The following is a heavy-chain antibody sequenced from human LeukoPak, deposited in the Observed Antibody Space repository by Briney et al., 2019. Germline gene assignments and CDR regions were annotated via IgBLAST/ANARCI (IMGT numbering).Heavy chain of an antibody. CDR2: ISSSSSYI. CDR3: ARAGFLITFGGVIS. Sequence: PGGSLRLSCAASGFTFSTYSMNWVRQAPGKGLEWVSSISSSSSYIYYADSVKGRFTISRDNAKNSLYLQMNSLRAEDTAIYYCARAGFLITFGGVISWGQGTLVTVSS. V-gene: IGHV3-21*01. J-gene: IGHJ5*02. D-gene: IGHD3-16*02. CDR1: GFTFSTYS.